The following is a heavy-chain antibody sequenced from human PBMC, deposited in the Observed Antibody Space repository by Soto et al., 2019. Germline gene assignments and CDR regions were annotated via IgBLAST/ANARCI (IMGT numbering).Heavy chain of an antibody. V-gene: IGHV3-64*01. CDR2: ISSNGGST. CDR3: ARGPGYYFDY. Sequence: EVPLVESGGGLVQPGGSLRLSCAASGFTFSSYAMHWVRQAPGKGLEYVSAISSNGGSTYYANSVKGRFTISRDNSTITLYLQMGSLRAEDMAVYYCARGPGYYFDYWGQGTLVTVSS. CDR1: GFTFSSYA. J-gene: IGHJ4*02.